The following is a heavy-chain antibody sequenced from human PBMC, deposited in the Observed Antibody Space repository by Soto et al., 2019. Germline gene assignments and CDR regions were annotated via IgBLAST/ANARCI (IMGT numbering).Heavy chain of an antibody. J-gene: IGHJ4*02. Sequence: GGSLRLSCAASGFTFSSYAMSWVRQAPGKGLEWVSAISGSGGSTYYADSVKGRFTISRDNSKNTLYLQMNSLRAEDTAVYYCVKRLLYDSSGYYNYWGQGTLVTVSS. V-gene: IGHV3-23*01. CDR1: GFTFSSYA. CDR2: ISGSGGST. D-gene: IGHD3-22*01. CDR3: VKRLLYDSSGYYNY.